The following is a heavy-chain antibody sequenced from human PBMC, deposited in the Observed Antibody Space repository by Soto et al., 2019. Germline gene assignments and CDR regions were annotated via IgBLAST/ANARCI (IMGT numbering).Heavy chain of an antibody. J-gene: IGHJ4*02. V-gene: IGHV3-23*01. CDR3: AKNIWSGWTTYDY. D-gene: IGHD4-17*01. Sequence: VQLLESGGGLVQPGGSLRLSCTASGFTFGSHAMSWVRQAPGRGLEWVSSISSSAGRTFYADSVKGRFTVSRDNSKNSVYLQMNSLRAEDTALYYCAKNIWSGWTTYDYWGQGTLVTVSS. CDR1: GFTFGSHA. CDR2: ISSSAGRT.